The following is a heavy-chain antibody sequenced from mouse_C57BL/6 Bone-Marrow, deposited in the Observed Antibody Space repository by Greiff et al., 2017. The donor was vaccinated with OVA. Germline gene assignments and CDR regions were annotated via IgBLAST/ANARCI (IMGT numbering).Heavy chain of an antibody. D-gene: IGHD3-3*01. V-gene: IGHV14-4*01. CDR2: IDPENGDT. CDR3: TGGRGFDY. J-gene: IGHJ2*01. CDR1: GFNIKDDY. Sequence: EVQLQQSGAELVRPGASVKLSCTASGFNIKDDYMHWVKQRPEQGLEWIGWIDPENGDTEYASKFQGKATITADPSSNTAYLQLSSLTSEDTAVYYCTGGRGFDYWGQGTTLTVSS.